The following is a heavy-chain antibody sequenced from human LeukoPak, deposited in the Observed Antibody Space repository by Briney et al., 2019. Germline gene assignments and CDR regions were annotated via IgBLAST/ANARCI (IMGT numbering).Heavy chain of an antibody. CDR3: ARDPETYYYGSSGYYEDY. Sequence: ASVKVSCKASGYTFTGYYMHWVRQAPGQGLEWMGWINPNSGGTNYAQKFQGRVTMTRDTSISTAYMELSRLRSDDTAVYYCARDPETYYYGSSGYYEDYWGQGTLVTVSS. V-gene: IGHV1-2*02. CDR1: GYTFTGYY. J-gene: IGHJ4*02. D-gene: IGHD3-22*01. CDR2: INPNSGGT.